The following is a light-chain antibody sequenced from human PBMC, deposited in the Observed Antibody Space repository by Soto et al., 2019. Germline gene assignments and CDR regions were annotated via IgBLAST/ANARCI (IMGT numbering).Light chain of an antibody. CDR3: QQRSNWPPKLT. J-gene: IGKJ4*01. CDR2: DAS. Sequence: EIVLTQSPATLSLSPGERATLSCRASQSVSSYLAWYQQKPGQAPRLLIYDASNRATGIPARFSGSGSGTDFPLTTSSLEPEDFAFYYCQQRSNWPPKLTFGGGTKGEIK. CDR1: QSVSSY. V-gene: IGKV3-11*01.